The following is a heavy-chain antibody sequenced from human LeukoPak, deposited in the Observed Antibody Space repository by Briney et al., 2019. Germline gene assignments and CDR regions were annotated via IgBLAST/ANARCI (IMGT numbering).Heavy chain of an antibody. J-gene: IGHJ4*02. CDR3: ARGYKYALDN. D-gene: IGHD5-24*01. CDR2: IGIDSGNT. V-gene: IGHV3-48*01. Sequence: GGSLRLSCAASGFTFSDYSMNWVRQAPGKGLEWISYIGIDSGNTNYADSVKGRFTISGDKAKNSLYLQMNSLRVEDTAVYYCARGYKYALDNWGQGTLVTVSS. CDR1: GFTFSDYS.